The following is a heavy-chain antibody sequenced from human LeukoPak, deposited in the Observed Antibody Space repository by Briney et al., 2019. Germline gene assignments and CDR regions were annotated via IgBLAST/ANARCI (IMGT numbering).Heavy chain of an antibody. CDR1: GFTVSSNY. CDR3: ARDPKPGGHGGYDLNAF. CDR2: IYSGGRT. V-gene: IGHV3-66*01. D-gene: IGHD5-12*01. Sequence: PGGSLRLSCAASGFTVSSNYMSWVRQAPGKGLEWVSIIYSGGRTYYADSVKGRFTISRDNSNNTLYLQMNSLRADDTAVYYCARDPKPGGHGGYDLNAFWGQGTLVTVSS. J-gene: IGHJ4*02.